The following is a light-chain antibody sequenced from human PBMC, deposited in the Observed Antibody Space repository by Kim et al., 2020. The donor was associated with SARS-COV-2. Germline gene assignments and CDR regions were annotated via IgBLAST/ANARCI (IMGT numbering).Light chain of an antibody. J-gene: IGKJ4*01. CDR2: DAS. CDR1: EDISTY. Sequence: DIQLTQSPSSLSASVGDRVTITCQASEDISTYLHWYQQKPGRAPKLLIFDASNLESGVPSRFSGSGSVTDFTFTITSLQPEDIATYFCQQYRSLPPTFGGGTKMEI. V-gene: IGKV1-33*01. CDR3: QQYRSLPPT.